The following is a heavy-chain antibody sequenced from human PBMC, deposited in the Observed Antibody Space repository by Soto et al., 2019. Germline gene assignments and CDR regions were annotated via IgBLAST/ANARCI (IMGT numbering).Heavy chain of an antibody. J-gene: IGHJ4*02. Sequence: GASVKVSCKASGYTFTNYGLTWVRQAPGQGPEWVGWISAYNGNTHYAQKLQGRVAMTTDTPTSTAYMELRSLSSDDTAVYYCARPQNDILTDSYTNYFDSWGQGTPVTVSS. D-gene: IGHD3-9*01. CDR1: GYTFTNYG. V-gene: IGHV1-18*01. CDR2: ISAYNGNT. CDR3: ARPQNDILTDSYTNYFDS.